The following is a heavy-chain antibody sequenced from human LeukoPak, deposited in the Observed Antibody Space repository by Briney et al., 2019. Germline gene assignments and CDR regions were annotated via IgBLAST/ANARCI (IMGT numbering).Heavy chain of an antibody. Sequence: SETLSLTCTVSGGSISSYYWGWIRQPPGKGLEWLGYISYSAITSYNPSLKSRVTMSVDTSKNQFSLKLTSVIAADTAVYYCAASYSSFYYFDYWGQGTLVTVSS. V-gene: IGHV4-59*01. D-gene: IGHD6-19*01. CDR3: AASYSSFYYFDY. J-gene: IGHJ4*02. CDR2: ISYSAIT. CDR1: GGSISSYY.